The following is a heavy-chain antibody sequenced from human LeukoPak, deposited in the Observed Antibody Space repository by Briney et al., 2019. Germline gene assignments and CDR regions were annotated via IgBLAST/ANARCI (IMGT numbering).Heavy chain of an antibody. CDR2: IWNDGSIR. CDR1: GFTFSTYG. Sequence: GGSLRLSCAASGFTFSTYGLHWVRQAPGKGLEWVAVIWNDGSIRYYADSVKGRFTISRDNSKNTLYLQMNNLRAEDTAVYYCARASGSYDYWGQGTLVTVSS. V-gene: IGHV3-33*01. J-gene: IGHJ4*02. D-gene: IGHD1-26*01. CDR3: ARASGSYDY.